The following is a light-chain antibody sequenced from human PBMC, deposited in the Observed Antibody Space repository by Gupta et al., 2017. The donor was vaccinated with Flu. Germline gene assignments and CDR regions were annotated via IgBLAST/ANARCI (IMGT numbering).Light chain of an antibody. CDR1: SSDVGGYNY. Sequence: QPSLTQTRSLTGHPGQSGILSCTGTSSDVGGYNYVSWYQQHPGKAPKLMIYDVSKRPSGVPDRFSGSKSGNTASLTISGLQAEDEADYYCCSYAGSYTHYVFGTGTKVTVL. CDR2: DVS. V-gene: IGLV2-11*01. CDR3: CSYAGSYTHYV. J-gene: IGLJ1*01.